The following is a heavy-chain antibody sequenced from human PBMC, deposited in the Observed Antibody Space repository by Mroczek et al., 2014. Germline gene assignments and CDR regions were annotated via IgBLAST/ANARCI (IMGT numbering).Heavy chain of an antibody. V-gene: IGHV1-2*02. CDR1: GYTFTGYY. CDR2: INPNSGGT. Sequence: VQLVQSGAEVKKPGASVKVSCKASGYTFTGYYMHWVRQAPGQGLEWMGWINPNSGGTNYAQKFQGRVTMTRDTSISTAYMELGRLRSDDTAVYYCARDLGYCSGGSCYFDYWGQGTLVTVSS. CDR3: ARDLGYCSGGSCYFDY. D-gene: IGHD2-15*01. J-gene: IGHJ4*02.